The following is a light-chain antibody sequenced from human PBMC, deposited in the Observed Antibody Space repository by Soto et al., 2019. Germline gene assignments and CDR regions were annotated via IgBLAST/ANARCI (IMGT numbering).Light chain of an antibody. CDR1: QSISSY. CDR2: AVS. J-gene: IGKJ5*01. V-gene: IGKV1-39*01. Sequence: TQTDLSSSPLSATLGDGVPNTCRASQSISSYLNWYQQKPGKAPERLIYAVSTLQSGVPSRFSGSGSGTDFTLTISSLQPEDFATYYCQQSYSTPITFGQGTRLEI. CDR3: QQSYSTPIT.